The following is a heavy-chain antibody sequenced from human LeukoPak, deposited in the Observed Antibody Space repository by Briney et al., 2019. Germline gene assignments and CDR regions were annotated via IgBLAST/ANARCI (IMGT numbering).Heavy chain of an antibody. Sequence: SETLSLTCSVSGASISSYFWSWIRQPPGKGLEWIGHIYYSGSTNYNPSLKRRLAISLDTSKKQFSLRLRYVTAADAAVYYCARSTSGYSKHYYFYIDVWGKGSTVTVSS. D-gene: IGHD3-22*01. CDR2: IYYSGST. CDR3: ARSTSGYSKHYYFYIDV. V-gene: IGHV4-59*01. J-gene: IGHJ6*03. CDR1: GASISSYF.